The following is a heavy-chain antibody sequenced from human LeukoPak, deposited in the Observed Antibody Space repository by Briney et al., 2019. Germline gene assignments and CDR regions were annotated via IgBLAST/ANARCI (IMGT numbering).Heavy chain of an antibody. D-gene: IGHD3-22*01. CDR2: IIPILGIA. J-gene: IGHJ3*02. CDR1: GGTFSSYA. Sequence: SVKVSCKASGGTFSSYAISWVRQAPGQGLEWMGRIIPILGIANYAQKFQGRVTITADKSTSTAYMELSSLRSEDTAVYYCARGPITMIDKDDAFDIWGQGTMVTVSS. V-gene: IGHV1-69*04. CDR3: ARGPITMIDKDDAFDI.